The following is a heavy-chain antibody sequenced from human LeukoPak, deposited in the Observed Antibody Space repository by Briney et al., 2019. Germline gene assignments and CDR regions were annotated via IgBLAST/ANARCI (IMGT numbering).Heavy chain of an antibody. V-gene: IGHV3-30*04. Sequence: PGGSLRLSCAASGFTFSSYAMHWVRQAPGKGLEWVAVISFDGNKEFYADSVRGRFTISRDNSKNTLYLQMNSLRAEDTAVYYCASTPDYDYGDYGGYFDYWGQGTLVTVSS. J-gene: IGHJ4*02. CDR2: ISFDGNKE. CDR1: GFTFSSYA. CDR3: ASTPDYDYGDYGGYFDY. D-gene: IGHD4-17*01.